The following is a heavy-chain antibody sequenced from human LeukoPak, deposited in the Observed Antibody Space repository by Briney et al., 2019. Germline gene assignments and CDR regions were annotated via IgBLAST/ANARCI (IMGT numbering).Heavy chain of an antibody. D-gene: IGHD4-17*01. Sequence: PGGSLRLTCAASGFTFSSYEMNWVRQAPGKGLEWVSYISSSGSTIYYADSVKGRFTISRDNAKNSLYLQMNSPRAEDTAVYYCASHHYGDFSFDYWGQGTLVTVSS. CDR3: ASHHYGDFSFDY. CDR1: GFTFSSYE. CDR2: ISSSGSTI. V-gene: IGHV3-48*03. J-gene: IGHJ4*02.